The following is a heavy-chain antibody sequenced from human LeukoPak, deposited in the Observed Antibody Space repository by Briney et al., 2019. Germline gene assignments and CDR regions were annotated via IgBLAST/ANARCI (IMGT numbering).Heavy chain of an antibody. Sequence: GESLKISCKGSGYSFTSYWIGWVRQMPGRGLEWMGIIYPGDSDTRYSPSFQGQVTISADKSISTAYLQWSSLKASDTAMYYCARSKVTTAHPSGWFDPWGQGTLVTVSS. J-gene: IGHJ5*02. CDR2: IYPGDSDT. CDR1: GYSFTSYW. V-gene: IGHV5-51*01. CDR3: ARSKVTTAHPSGWFDP. D-gene: IGHD4-17*01.